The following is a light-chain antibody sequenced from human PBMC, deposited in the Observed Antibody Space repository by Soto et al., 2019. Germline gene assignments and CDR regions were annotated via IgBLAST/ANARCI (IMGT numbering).Light chain of an antibody. CDR3: QQYYSYPQVT. CDR1: QGISSY. CDR2: AAS. J-gene: IGKJ1*01. Sequence: AIRMTQSPSSLSASTGDRVTITCRASQGISSYLAWYQQKPGKAPKLLIYAASTLHSGVPSRFSGSGSGTDFTLTISCLQSEDFATYYCQQYYSYPQVTFGQGTKVDIK. V-gene: IGKV1-8*01.